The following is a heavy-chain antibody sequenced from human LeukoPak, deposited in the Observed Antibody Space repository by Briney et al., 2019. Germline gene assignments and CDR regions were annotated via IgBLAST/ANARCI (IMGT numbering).Heavy chain of an antibody. CDR2: INHSGST. CDR1: GGSFSGYY. CDR3: AGVSDYGGTLDY. J-gene: IGHJ4*02. V-gene: IGHV4-34*01. Sequence: TSETLSLTCAVYGGSFSGYYWSWIRQPPGKGLEWIGEINHSGSTNYNPSLKSRVTISVDTSKNQFSLKLSSVTAADTAVYYCAGVSDYGGTLDYWGQGTLVTVSS. D-gene: IGHD4-23*01.